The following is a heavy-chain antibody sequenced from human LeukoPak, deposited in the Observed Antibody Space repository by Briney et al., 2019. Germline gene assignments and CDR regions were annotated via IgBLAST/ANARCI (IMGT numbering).Heavy chain of an antibody. D-gene: IGHD1-1*01. Sequence: GGSLRLSCAASGFSFEDYGMSWVRQAPGMGLEWVSYINWNGGRTGYADSVKGRFTISRDNAKDSLYLQMNSLRAEDTAFYFCARTGTSVPDRFGPWGQGTLVTVSS. CDR3: ARTGTSVPDRFGP. V-gene: IGHV3-20*04. CDR1: GFSFEDYG. CDR2: INWNGGRT. J-gene: IGHJ5*02.